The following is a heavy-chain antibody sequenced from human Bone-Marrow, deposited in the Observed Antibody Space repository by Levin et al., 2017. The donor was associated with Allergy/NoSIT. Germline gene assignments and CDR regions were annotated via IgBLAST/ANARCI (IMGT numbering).Heavy chain of an antibody. V-gene: IGHV4-39*07. CDR3: AGDFREVIVATMTGAFDV. J-gene: IGHJ3*01. CDR1: GGSISSSLYY. D-gene: IGHD5-12*01. Sequence: SETLSLTCTVSGGSISSSLYYWGWLRQPPGTGLEWIGSINYSGNTFHNPSLKSRVTVSVDTSKNQFSLNLTSVTAADTAVYYCAGDFREVIVATMTGAFDVWGQGRMVTVSS. CDR2: INYSGNT.